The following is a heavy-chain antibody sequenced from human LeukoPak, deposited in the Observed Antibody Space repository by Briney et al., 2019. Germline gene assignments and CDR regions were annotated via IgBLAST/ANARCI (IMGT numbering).Heavy chain of an antibody. Sequence: ASVKVSCKASGYTFTSYDINWVRQATGQGLEWMGWMNPNSGNTGYAQKFQGRVTITRNTSISTAYMELRSLRSDDTAVYYCARVDRVVIQFRYYYYYYMDVWGKGTTVTVSS. CDR1: GYTFTSYD. CDR2: MNPNSGNT. V-gene: IGHV1-8*03. D-gene: IGHD3-3*01. CDR3: ARVDRVVIQFRYYYYYYMDV. J-gene: IGHJ6*03.